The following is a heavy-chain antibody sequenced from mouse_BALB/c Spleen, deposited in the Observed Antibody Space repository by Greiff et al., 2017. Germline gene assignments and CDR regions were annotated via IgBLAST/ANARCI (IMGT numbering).Heavy chain of an antibody. V-gene: IGHV1-53*01. J-gene: IGHJ3*01. Sequence: VQLQQPGAELVKPGASVKLSCKASGYTFTSYYMYWVKQRPGQGLEWIGGINPSNGGTNFNEKFKGKATLTVDKSSSTAYMQLKSLTSEDSAVYYCARETGTSWFAYWGQGTLVTVSA. CDR3: ARETGTSWFAY. CDR1: GYTFTSYY. CDR2: INPSNGGT. D-gene: IGHD4-1*01.